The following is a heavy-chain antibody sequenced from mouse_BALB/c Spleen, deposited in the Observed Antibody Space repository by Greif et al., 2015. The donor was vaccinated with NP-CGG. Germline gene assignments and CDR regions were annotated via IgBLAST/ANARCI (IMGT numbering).Heavy chain of an antibody. V-gene: IGHV7-3*02. CDR3: ARENYYFDY. Sequence: EVMLVESGGGLVQPGGSLRLSCATSGFTFTDYYMSWVRQPPGKALEWLGFIRNKANGYTTGYSASVKGRFTISRDNSQSILYLQMNTLRAEDSATYYCARENYYFDYWGQGTTLTVSS. J-gene: IGHJ2*01. CDR1: GFTFTDYY. CDR2: IRNKANGYTT.